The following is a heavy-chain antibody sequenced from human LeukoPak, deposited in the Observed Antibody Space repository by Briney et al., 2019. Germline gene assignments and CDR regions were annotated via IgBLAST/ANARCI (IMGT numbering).Heavy chain of an antibody. V-gene: IGHV3-21*01. CDR3: ARLPTSTILQAAFDI. CDR2: ISSSSSYI. D-gene: IGHD2-2*01. CDR1: GFTFSSYS. J-gene: IGHJ3*02. Sequence: GGSLRLSCAASGFTFSSYSMNWVRQAPGKGLEWVSSISSSSSYIYYADSVKGRFTIPRDNAKNSLYLQMNSLRAEDTAVYYCARLPTSTILQAAFDIWGQGTMVTVSS.